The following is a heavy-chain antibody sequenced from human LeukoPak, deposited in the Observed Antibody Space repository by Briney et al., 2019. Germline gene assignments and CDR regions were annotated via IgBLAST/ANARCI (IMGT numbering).Heavy chain of an antibody. CDR2: IYYSGST. CDR3: ARDVGASSGDAFDI. J-gene: IGHJ3*02. D-gene: IGHD1-26*01. Sequence: SETLSLTCTVSGGSISSYYWSWIRQPPGKGLEWIGYIYYSGSTNYNPSLKSRVTISVDTSKDQFSLKLSSVTAADTAVYYCARDVGASSGDAFDIWGQGTMVTVSS. CDR1: GGSISSYY. V-gene: IGHV4-59*01.